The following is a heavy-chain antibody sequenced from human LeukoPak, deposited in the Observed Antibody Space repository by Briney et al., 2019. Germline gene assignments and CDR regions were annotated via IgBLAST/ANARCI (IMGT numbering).Heavy chain of an antibody. CDR3: ATAPLRDFDWSGTN. CDR1: GFTFSSYW. V-gene: IGHV3-74*01. J-gene: IGHJ4*02. D-gene: IGHD3-9*01. Sequence: GRSLRLSCAASGFTFSSYWMHWVRQAPGKGLVWVSRINSDGSSTSYADSVKGRFTISRDNAKNTLYLQMNSLRAEDTAVYYCATAPLRDFDWSGTNWGQGTLVTVSS. CDR2: INSDGSST.